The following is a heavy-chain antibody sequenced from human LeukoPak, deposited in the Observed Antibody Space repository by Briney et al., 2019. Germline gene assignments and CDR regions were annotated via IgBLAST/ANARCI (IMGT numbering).Heavy chain of an antibody. J-gene: IGHJ6*02. Sequence: GGSLRLSCAASGFTFTMFSMNWLRQAPGKGLEWVSYISSSSTIYYADSVKGRFTISRDNAKNSLYLQMNSLRAEDTAAYYCASPLNYGSGSVDYYYGMDVWGQGTTVTVSS. CDR3: ASPLNYGSGSVDYYYGMDV. V-gene: IGHV3-48*01. CDR1: GFTFTMFS. CDR2: ISSSSTI. D-gene: IGHD3-10*01.